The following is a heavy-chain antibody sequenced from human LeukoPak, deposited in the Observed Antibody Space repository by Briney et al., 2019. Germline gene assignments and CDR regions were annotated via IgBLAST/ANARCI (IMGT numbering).Heavy chain of an antibody. CDR3: ARGTLDCSGGSCYDRPFDY. CDR1: GGSFSGYY. V-gene: IGHV4-34*01. J-gene: IGHJ4*02. Sequence: PSETLSLTCAVYGGSFSGYYWSWIRQPPGKGLEWIGEINHSGSTNYNPSLKGRVTISVDTSKNQFSLKLSSVTAADTAVYHCARGTLDCSGGSCYDRPFDYWGQGTLVTVSS. CDR2: INHSGST. D-gene: IGHD2-15*01.